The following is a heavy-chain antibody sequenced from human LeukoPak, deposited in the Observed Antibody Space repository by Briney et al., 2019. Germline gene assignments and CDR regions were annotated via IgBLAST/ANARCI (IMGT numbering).Heavy chain of an antibody. J-gene: IGHJ4*02. CDR3: ARSNQADDY. CDR2: INPGGSST. Sequence: GGSLRLSCAASGFTFSSYAMSWVRQAPGKGLVRVSRINPGGSSTAYADSVKGRFTISRDNAKNTLYLQMDSLRAEDTAIYYCARSNQADDYWGQGTLVTVSS. V-gene: IGHV3-74*01. CDR1: GFTFSSYA. D-gene: IGHD1-14*01.